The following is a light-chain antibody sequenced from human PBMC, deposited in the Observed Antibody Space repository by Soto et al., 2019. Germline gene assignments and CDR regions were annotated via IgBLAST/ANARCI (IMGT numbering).Light chain of an antibody. CDR3: QHYDSFSAT. V-gene: IGKV1-5*03. J-gene: IGKJ5*01. CDR1: QSISSW. Sequence: IPMTQSPSSLSASVGDRVTITCRASQSISSWLAWYQQKPGKAPKLLIYKASFLEGGVPSRFSGSGSGTELTITISSLQPDDCESYDCQHYDSFSATFGQGTRLEIK. CDR2: KAS.